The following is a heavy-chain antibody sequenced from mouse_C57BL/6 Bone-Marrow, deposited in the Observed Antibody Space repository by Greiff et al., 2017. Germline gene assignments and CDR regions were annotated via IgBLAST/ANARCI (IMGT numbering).Heavy chain of an antibody. CDR3: ARESDYYSNHYWYFDV. J-gene: IGHJ1*03. V-gene: IGHV3-8*01. Sequence: VQLKESGPGLAKPSQTLSLTCSVTGYSITSDYWNWIRKFPGNKLEYMGYISYSGSTYYNPSLKSRISITRDASKNQYFLQLNSVTTEDAASYCCARESDYYSNHYWYFDVWGTGTTVTVSS. CDR2: ISYSGST. D-gene: IGHD2-5*01. CDR1: GYSITSDY.